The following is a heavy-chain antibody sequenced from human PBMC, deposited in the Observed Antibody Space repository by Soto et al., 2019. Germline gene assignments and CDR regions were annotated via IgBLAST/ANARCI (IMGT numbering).Heavy chain of an antibody. CDR2: IYYSGST. V-gene: IGHV4-30-4*01. CDR3: ARATMGYSYGYFDY. Sequence: PSETLSLTCTVSGGSISSGDYYWSWIRQPPGKGLEWIGYIYYSGSTYYNPSLKSRVTISVDTSKNQFSLKLSSVTAADTAVYYCARATMGYSYGYFDYWGQGTLVTVSS. J-gene: IGHJ4*02. D-gene: IGHD5-18*01. CDR1: GGSISSGDYY.